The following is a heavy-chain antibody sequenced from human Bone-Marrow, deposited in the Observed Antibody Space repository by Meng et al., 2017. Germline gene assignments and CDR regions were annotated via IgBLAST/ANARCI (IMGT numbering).Heavy chain of an antibody. CDR1: GFTFSRHA. CDR2: ISYDGSNK. Sequence: GESLKISCAASGFTFSRHAMNWVRQAPGKGLEWVAVISYDGSNKYYADSVKGRFTISRDNSKNTLYLQMNSLRAEDTAVYYCARAPDTAMVTALDYWGQGTLVTVSS. J-gene: IGHJ4*02. V-gene: IGHV3-30*04. D-gene: IGHD5-18*01. CDR3: ARAPDTAMVTALDY.